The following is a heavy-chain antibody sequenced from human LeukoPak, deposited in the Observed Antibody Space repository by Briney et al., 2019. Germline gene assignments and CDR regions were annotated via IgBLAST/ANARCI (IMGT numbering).Heavy chain of an antibody. CDR2: MYFSGTT. J-gene: IGHJ4*02. CDR1: GGSVSSHY. V-gene: IGHV4-4*07. CDR3: ARVTSGWLAFFDS. Sequence: SETLSLMCTISGGSVSSHYWTWIRQSAGKGLEWVGRMYFSGTTHYNPSLKSRVSLSLDTSKKQFSLNLTSVTAADTAVYFCARVTSGWLAFFDSWGQGALVTVSS. D-gene: IGHD6-19*01.